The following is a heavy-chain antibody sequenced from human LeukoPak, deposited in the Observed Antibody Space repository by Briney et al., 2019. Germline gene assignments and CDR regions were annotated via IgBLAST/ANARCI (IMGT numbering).Heavy chain of an antibody. CDR3: ARDFTWFGELSAHWFDP. Sequence: ASVKVSCKASGYTFTSYGISWVRQAPGQGLEWMGWISAYNGNTNYAQKLQGRVTMTTDTSTSTAYMELRSQRSDDTAVYYCARDFTWFGELSAHWFDPWGQGTLVTVSS. CDR1: GYTFTSYG. J-gene: IGHJ5*02. V-gene: IGHV1-18*01. CDR2: ISAYNGNT. D-gene: IGHD3-10*01.